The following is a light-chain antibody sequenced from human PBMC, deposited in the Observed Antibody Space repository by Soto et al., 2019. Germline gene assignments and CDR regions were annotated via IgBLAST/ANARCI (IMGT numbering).Light chain of an antibody. J-gene: IGLJ3*02. V-gene: IGLV2-14*01. Sequence: QSALTQPASVSGSPGQSIAISCTGTSSDVGGYNYVSWYQQHPGKAPKLMIYEVSNRPSGVSDRLSGSKSGNTASLTISGLQAEDEADYYCSSHTTSSTVVFGGGTKVTVL. CDR2: EVS. CDR3: SSHTTSSTVV. CDR1: SSDVGGYNY.